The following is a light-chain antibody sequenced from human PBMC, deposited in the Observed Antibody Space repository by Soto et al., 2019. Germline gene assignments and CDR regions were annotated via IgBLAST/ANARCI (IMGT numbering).Light chain of an antibody. Sequence: EIVLTQSPGTLSLSPGERATLSCRASQTVSSTYLAWYQQKPGQAPRLLIYDASSRATGIPDRFSGSGSGTSFTLTISRLEPEDFAVYYCQQYGISPPWTFGQGTKVEIK. CDR3: QQYGISPPWT. CDR1: QTVSSTY. CDR2: DAS. J-gene: IGKJ1*01. V-gene: IGKV3-20*01.